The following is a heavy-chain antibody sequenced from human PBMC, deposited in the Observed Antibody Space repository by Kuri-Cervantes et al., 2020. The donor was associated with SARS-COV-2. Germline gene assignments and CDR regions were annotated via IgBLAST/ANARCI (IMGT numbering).Heavy chain of an antibody. CDR3: ARNQVGGYYYYYMDV. D-gene: IGHD1-26*01. CDR1: GYSISSGYY. CDR2: IYYSGST. J-gene: IGHJ6*03. V-gene: IGHV4-38-2*01. Sequence: SETLSLTCAVSGYSISSGYYWGWIRQPPGKGLEWIGSIYYSGSTYYNPSLKSRVTISVDTSKNQFSLKLSSVTAADTAVYYCARNQVGGYYYYYMDVWGKGTTVTVSS.